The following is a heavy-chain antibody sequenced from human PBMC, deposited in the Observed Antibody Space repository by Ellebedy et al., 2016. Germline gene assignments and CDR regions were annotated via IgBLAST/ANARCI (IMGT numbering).Heavy chain of an antibody. V-gene: IGHV3-21*01. CDR1: GFTFSSYS. CDR3: ARGENDYGDYETPGPYYYYGMDV. D-gene: IGHD4-17*01. CDR2: ISSSSSYI. Sequence: GESLKISXAASGFTFSSYSMNWVRQAPGKGLEWVSSISSSSSYIYYADSVKGRFTISRDNAKNSLYLQMNSLRAEDTAVYYCARGENDYGDYETPGPYYYYGMDVWGQGTTVTVS. J-gene: IGHJ6*02.